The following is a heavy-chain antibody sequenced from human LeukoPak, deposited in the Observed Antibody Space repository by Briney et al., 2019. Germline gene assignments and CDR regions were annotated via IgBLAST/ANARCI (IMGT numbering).Heavy chain of an antibody. CDR1: GFTFSSCS. D-gene: IGHD2-2*01. V-gene: IGHV3-48*01. CDR2: ISSSSSTI. Sequence: GGSLRLSCAASGFTFSSCSMNWVRQAPGKGLEWVSYISSSSSTIYYADSVKGRFTISRDNAKNSLYLQMNSLRAEDTAVYYCVGDPIVVVPAAKGYWGQGTLVTVSS. CDR3: VGDPIVVVPAAKGY. J-gene: IGHJ4*02.